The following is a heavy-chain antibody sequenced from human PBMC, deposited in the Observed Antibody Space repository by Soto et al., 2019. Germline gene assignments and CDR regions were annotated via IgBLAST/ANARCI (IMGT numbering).Heavy chain of an antibody. CDR3: ARRGMSKFDFET. V-gene: IGHV1-46*01. Sequence: QVQLVQSGAEVKKPGTSVKVSCKASGYIFSNYYMHWVRQAPGQGLEWMGVFNPSGDATHYAQSFQGRVSVTRDTSTSTVYMELSTVTSEDTDVYYCARRGMSKFDFETWGLGTMVTASS. J-gene: IGHJ3*02. CDR1: GYIFSNYY. D-gene: IGHD3-10*01. CDR2: FNPSGDAT.